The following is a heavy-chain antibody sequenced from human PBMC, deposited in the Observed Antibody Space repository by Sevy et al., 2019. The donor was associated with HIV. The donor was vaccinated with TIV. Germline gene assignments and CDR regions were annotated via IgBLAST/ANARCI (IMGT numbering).Heavy chain of an antibody. D-gene: IGHD1-7*01. V-gene: IGHV3-21*01. CDR3: ARDLGTTFVAWFDP. CDR2: ISSSSSYI. J-gene: IGHJ5*02. Sequence: GGSLRLSCAASGFTFSSYSMNWVRQAPGKGLEWVSSISSSSSYIYYADSVKGRFTISRDNAKNSLYLQMNSLRAEDKAVYYCARDLGTTFVAWFDPWGQGTLVTVSS. CDR1: GFTFSSYS.